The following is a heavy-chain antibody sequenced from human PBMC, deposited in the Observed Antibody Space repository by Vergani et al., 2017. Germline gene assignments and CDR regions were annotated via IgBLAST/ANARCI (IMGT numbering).Heavy chain of an antibody. V-gene: IGHV5-51*03. Sequence: EVQLVQSGAEVKKPGESLIISCQGAGYSITNYWIAWVRQRPGKGLEWMGIIYAGDSDVRYSPSVQGQVTMSVDKSLSTAYLQWSSLKASDTATYYCAKTHDFSSLYSSYNWFDPWGQGTQVTVSS. CDR1: GYSITNYW. J-gene: IGHJ5*02. CDR3: AKTHDFSSLYSSYNWFDP. CDR2: IYAGDSDV. D-gene: IGHD3-3*01.